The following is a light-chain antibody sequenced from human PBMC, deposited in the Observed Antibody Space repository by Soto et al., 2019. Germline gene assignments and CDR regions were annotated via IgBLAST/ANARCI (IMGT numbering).Light chain of an antibody. CDR3: SAYTARSTLV. CDR2: EVS. CDR1: SSDVGGYNY. V-gene: IGLV2-14*01. Sequence: QSVLTQPASVSGSPGQSITISCTGTSSDVGGYNYVSWYQQHPGKAPKFLIYEVSNRPSGVSNRFSGSKSGNTASLTISGLQAEDEADYYCSAYTARSTLVFGGGTKVTVL. J-gene: IGLJ3*02.